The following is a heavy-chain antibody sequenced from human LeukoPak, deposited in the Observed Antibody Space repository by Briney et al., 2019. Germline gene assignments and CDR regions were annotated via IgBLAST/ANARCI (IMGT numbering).Heavy chain of an antibody. V-gene: IGHV1-18*01. CDR2: ISAYNGNT. CDR1: GYTFTSYG. J-gene: IGHJ4*02. CDR3: ARDFYPAYCGGGCYAIYYFDY. Sequence: ASVKVSCKASGYTFTSYGISWVRQAPGQGLEWMGWISAYNGNTNYAQKLQGRVTMTTDTSTSTAYMELRSLRSDDTAVYYCARDFYPAYCGGGCYAIYYFDYWGQGTLVTVSS. D-gene: IGHD2-21*02.